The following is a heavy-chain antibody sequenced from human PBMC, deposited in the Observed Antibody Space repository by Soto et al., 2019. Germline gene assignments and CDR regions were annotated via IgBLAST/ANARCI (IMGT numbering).Heavy chain of an antibody. Sequence: PGASLKISCKGSGHSFTSYWMSWVRQMPGKGLEWMGRIDPSDSYTNYSPSFQGQVTMSADKSISTVYLQWNSLKASDTAMYYCARIIADWYFDLWGRGTLVTVSS. CDR2: IDPSDSYT. CDR3: ARIIADWYFDL. J-gene: IGHJ2*01. D-gene: IGHD3-16*02. V-gene: IGHV5-10-1*04. CDR1: GHSFTSYW.